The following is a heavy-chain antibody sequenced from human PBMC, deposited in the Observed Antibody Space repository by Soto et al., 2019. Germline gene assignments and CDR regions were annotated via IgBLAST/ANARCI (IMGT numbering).Heavy chain of an antibody. V-gene: IGHV3-64*01. CDR3: ARDGKVRGVIITPHYYYYYYMDV. Sequence: GGSLTLSCAASGFTFSSYAMHWVRQAPGKGLEYVSAISSNGGSTYYANSVKGRFTISRDNSKNTLYLQMGSLRAEDMAVYYCARDGKVRGVIITPHYYYYYYMDVWGKGTTVTV. CDR1: GFTFSSYA. J-gene: IGHJ6*03. CDR2: ISSNGGST. D-gene: IGHD3-10*01.